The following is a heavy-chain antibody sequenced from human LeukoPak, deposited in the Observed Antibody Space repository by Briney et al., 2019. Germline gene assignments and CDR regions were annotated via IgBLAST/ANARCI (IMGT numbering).Heavy chain of an antibody. D-gene: IGHD1-7*01. Sequence: GRSMRLSCGASGFTFSSYGMHWVRQAPGKGLEWVAVISYDGSNKYYADSVKGRFTISRDNSKNTLYLQMNSLRAEDTAVYYCAKDEMVTGTLYYFDYWGQGTLVTVSS. J-gene: IGHJ4*02. CDR1: GFTFSSYG. CDR2: ISYDGSNK. CDR3: AKDEMVTGTLYYFDY. V-gene: IGHV3-30*18.